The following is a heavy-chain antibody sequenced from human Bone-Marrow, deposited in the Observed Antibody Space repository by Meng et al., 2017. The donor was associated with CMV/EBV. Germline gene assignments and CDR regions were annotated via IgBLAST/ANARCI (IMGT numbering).Heavy chain of an antibody. Sequence: GGSLRLSCAASGFTFSSYEMNWVRQAPGKGLEWVSYISSSGSTIYYADSVKGRFTISRDNAKNSLYLQMNSLRAEDTAVYYCARGPLGYYYGMDVWGQGTTVTVSS. CDR3: ARGPLGYYYGMDV. CDR1: GFTFSSYE. V-gene: IGHV3-48*03. CDR2: ISSSGSTI. J-gene: IGHJ6*02.